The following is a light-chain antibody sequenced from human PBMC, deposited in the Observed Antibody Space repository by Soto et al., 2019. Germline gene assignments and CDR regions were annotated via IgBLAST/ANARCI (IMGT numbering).Light chain of an antibody. CDR3: QLYGGSHMFS. Sequence: IVLTQSPGTLSLSPGEGATLSCRASESISSSYLAWYQQRPGQSPRLLIYAASSRAAGIPDRFSGSGSGADFTLTIGRLEPEDFAVYYCQLYGGSHMFSFGQGTKLQIK. CDR2: AAS. CDR1: ESISSSY. V-gene: IGKV3-20*01. J-gene: IGKJ2*01.